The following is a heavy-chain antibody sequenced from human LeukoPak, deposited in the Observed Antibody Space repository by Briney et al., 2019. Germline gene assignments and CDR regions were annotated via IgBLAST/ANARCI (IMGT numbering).Heavy chain of an antibody. Sequence: SETLSLTCTVSGGSISSYYWSWIRQPPGKGLEWIGSIYNSGSTYYNPSLKSRVTISVDTSKNQFALKLSSVTAADTDVYYCARDRSSYFDYWGQGTLVTVSS. V-gene: IGHV4-39*01. D-gene: IGHD1-14*01. CDR2: IYNSGST. CDR3: ARDRSSYFDY. CDR1: GGSISSYY. J-gene: IGHJ4*02.